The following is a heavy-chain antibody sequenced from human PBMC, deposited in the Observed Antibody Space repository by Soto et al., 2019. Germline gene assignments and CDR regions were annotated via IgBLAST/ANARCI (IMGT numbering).Heavy chain of an antibody. CDR3: AKDRRAGGNYGFYSDF. CDR1: GFTFSSYG. V-gene: IGHV3-23*01. CDR2: SSATGAGT. Sequence: EVQLLESGGGLVQPGGSQRLSCAASGFTFSSYGMTWVRQAPGKGLEWVSFSSATGAGTYYADSVKGRFTISRDNSKNTLYLQMTSLRADDPAVYYCAKDRRAGGNYGFYSDFWGQGALVIVSS. D-gene: IGHD1-7*01. J-gene: IGHJ4*02.